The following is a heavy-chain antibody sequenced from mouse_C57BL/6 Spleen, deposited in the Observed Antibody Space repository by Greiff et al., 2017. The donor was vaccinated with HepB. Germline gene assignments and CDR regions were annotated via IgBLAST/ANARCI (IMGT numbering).Heavy chain of an antibody. V-gene: IGHV1-64*01. CDR2: IHPNSGST. CDR3: ARSGYGPGGYYYAMDY. CDR1: GYTFTSYW. J-gene: IGHJ4*01. D-gene: IGHD1-1*02. Sequence: QVQLQQPGAELVKPGASVKLSCKASGYTFTSYWMHWVKQRPGQGLEWIGMIHPNSGSTNYNEKFKSKATLAVDKSSSTAYMQLSSLTSEDSAVYYCARSGYGPGGYYYAMDYWGQGTSVTVSS.